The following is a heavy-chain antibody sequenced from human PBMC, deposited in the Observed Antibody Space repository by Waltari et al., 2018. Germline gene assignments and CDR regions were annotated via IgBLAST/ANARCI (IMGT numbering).Heavy chain of an antibody. CDR3: ARGPPFTIFGVAFGSGFDY. V-gene: IGHV1-8*01. J-gene: IGHJ4*02. CDR2: MNPNSGNT. D-gene: IGHD3-3*01. CDR1: GYTFTSYD. Sequence: QVQLVQSGAEVKKPGASVKVSCKASGYTFTSYDLNWVRQADGQGLEWMGWMNPNSGNTGYAQKFQGRVTMTRNTSISTAYMELSSLRSEDTAVYYCARGPPFTIFGVAFGSGFDYWGQGTLVTVSS.